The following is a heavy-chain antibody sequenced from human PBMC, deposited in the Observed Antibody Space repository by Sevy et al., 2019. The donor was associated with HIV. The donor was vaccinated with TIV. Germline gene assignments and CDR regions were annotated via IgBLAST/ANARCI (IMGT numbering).Heavy chain of an antibody. CDR2: MSGSGITT. D-gene: IGHD3-10*01. J-gene: IGHJ4*02. CDR3: ARVAGSGTYSSGDFDY. CDR1: GFSFSSYA. V-gene: IGHV3-23*01. Sequence: GESLKSSCAASGFSFSSYAMSWVRQAPGKGLEWVSGMSGSGITTYYAVSVKGRFTISRVTSKNTLHLQMNSLRAGDTAVYYCARVAGSGTYSSGDFDYWGQGTLVTVSS.